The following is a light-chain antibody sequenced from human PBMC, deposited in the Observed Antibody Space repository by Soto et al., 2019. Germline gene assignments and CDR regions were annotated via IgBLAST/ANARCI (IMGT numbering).Light chain of an antibody. CDR3: QQSYKSPQT. CDR2: AAS. J-gene: IGKJ1*01. V-gene: IGKV1-39*01. CDR1: QTILTY. Sequence: DIQMTQSPSSLSASLGDEGTLTCRASQTILTYVNWYQLKPGKPPRLLIYAASSLQRGVPSRCSCSGACTDFTLTISSLQPEDFETYSCQQSYKSPQTFGQGTKVDI.